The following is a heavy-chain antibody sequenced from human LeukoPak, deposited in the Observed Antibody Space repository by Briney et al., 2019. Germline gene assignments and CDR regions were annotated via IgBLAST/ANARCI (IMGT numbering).Heavy chain of an antibody. J-gene: IGHJ4*02. Sequence: PGGSLRLSCAASGFIFTNYFMSWVRQAPGKGLEWVASIKHDGSEKYYVDSVRGRFPISRDNTMNSLYLQMSSLRAEDTAVYYCASDRGWRTSGYYLYYFEYWGQGTLVTVSS. V-gene: IGHV3-7*01. CDR3: ASDRGWRTSGYYLYYFEY. CDR1: GFIFTNYF. D-gene: IGHD3-3*01. CDR2: IKHDGSEK.